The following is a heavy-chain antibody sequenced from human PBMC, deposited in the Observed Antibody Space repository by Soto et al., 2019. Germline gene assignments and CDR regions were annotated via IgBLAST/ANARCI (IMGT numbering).Heavy chain of an antibody. CDR1: GGSISSGGYS. V-gene: IGHV4-30-2*01. D-gene: IGHD3-22*01. CDR2: IYHSGST. J-gene: IGHJ4*02. CDR3: AREVPYLNSYDSSGYFDY. Sequence: QLQLQESGSGLVKPSQTLSLTCAVSGGSISSGGYSWSWIRQPPGKGLEWIGYIYHSGSTYYNPSLKSRVTISVDRSKNQFSLKLRYVTAAETAVYYCAREVPYLNSYDSSGYFDYWGQGTLVTVSS.